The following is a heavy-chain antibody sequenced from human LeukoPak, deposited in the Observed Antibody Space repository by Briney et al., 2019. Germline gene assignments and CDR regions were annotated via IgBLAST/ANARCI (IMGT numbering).Heavy chain of an antibody. Sequence: ASVKVSCKASGYTFTRNAMHWVRQAPGQRLEWMGWINTGNGVTKYSQKSQGRVTITRDISASTVYMELSSLTSEDTAVYYCARGRILLWFGDSPDFDYWGQGTLVTVSS. J-gene: IGHJ4*02. V-gene: IGHV1-3*04. D-gene: IGHD3-10*01. CDR1: GYTFTRNA. CDR2: INTGNGVT. CDR3: ARGRILLWFGDSPDFDY.